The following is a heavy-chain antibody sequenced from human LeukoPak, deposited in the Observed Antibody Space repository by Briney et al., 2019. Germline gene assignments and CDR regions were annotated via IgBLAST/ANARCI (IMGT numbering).Heavy chain of an antibody. Sequence: SSVKVSCKASGGTFSRYAISWVRQAPGQGLEWTGGILPIIGTANYAQKFQGRVTITADESTSTAYMELNSLRAEDTAVYYCARPHTSGGYWYFDLWGRGTLVTVSS. D-gene: IGHD3-16*01. CDR2: ILPIIGTA. CDR1: GGTFSRYA. V-gene: IGHV1-69*01. CDR3: ARPHTSGGYWYFDL. J-gene: IGHJ2*01.